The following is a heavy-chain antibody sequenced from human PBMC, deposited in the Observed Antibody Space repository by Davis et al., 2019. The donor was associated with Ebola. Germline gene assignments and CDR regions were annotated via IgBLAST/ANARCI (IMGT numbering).Heavy chain of an antibody. Sequence: PGGSLRLSCAASGFTFSSYAMSWVRQAPGKGLEWVSGISGSGGSTYYADSVKGRFTISRDNSKNTLYLQMNSLRAEDTAVYYCAKDRGYSSSWGSFDYWGQGTLVTVSS. J-gene: IGHJ4*02. CDR3: AKDRGYSSSWGSFDY. V-gene: IGHV3-23*01. CDR2: ISGSGGST. CDR1: GFTFSSYA. D-gene: IGHD6-13*01.